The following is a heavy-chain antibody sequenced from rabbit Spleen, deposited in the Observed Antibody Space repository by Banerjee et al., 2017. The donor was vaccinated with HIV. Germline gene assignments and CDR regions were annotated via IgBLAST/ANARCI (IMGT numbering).Heavy chain of an antibody. CDR2: GYSGSSSNT. CDR1: GFSFSSRYY. J-gene: IGHJ4*01. Sequence: QSLEESGGDLVKPGASLTLTCTASGFSFSSRYYMCWVRQAPGKGLEWIACGYSGSSSNTYYASWVKGRFTISKTSSTTVTLQMTSLTAADTATYFCTRGYDSSSAYSFGLWGPGTLVTVS. CDR3: TRGYDSSSAYSFGL. D-gene: IGHD1-1*01. V-gene: IGHV1S40*01.